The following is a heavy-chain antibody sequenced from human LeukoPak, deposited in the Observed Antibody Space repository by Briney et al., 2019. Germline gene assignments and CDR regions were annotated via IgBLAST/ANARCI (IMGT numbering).Heavy chain of an antibody. Sequence: GASVKVSCKXSAYSFSNYGFNWVRQAPRQGLEWMGWISAYNGNTKHAQKLQGRFTMSTDTSTSTAYMELRSLTSDDTAVYYCAGDLDGSGSYYTDYWGQGTLVTVSS. CDR1: AYSFSNYG. J-gene: IGHJ4*02. D-gene: IGHD3-10*01. V-gene: IGHV1-18*01. CDR3: AGDLDGSGSYYTDY. CDR2: ISAYNGNT.